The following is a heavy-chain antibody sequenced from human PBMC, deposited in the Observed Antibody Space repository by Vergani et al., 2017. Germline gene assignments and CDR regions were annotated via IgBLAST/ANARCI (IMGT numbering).Heavy chain of an antibody. D-gene: IGHD2-21*02. Sequence: VQLVESGGGVVQPGRSLRLSCAASGFTFSSYGMHWVRQAPGKGLEWVAVIWYDGSNKYYADSVKGRFTISRDNSKNTLYLQMNSLRAEDTAVYYCARDTRRYCGGDCYFDYWGQGTLVTVSS. CDR3: ARDTRRYCGGDCYFDY. V-gene: IGHV3-33*01. CDR1: GFTFSSYG. CDR2: IWYDGSNK. J-gene: IGHJ4*02.